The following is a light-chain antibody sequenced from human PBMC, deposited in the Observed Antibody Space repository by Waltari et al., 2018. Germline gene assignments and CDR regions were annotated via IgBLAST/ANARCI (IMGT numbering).Light chain of an antibody. CDR1: NSNIGGNS. CDR2: SDN. Sequence: QSVLTPPPSVSGTPGQRVTISCSGSNSNIGGNSVNCYQQLPGTAPKLLIYSDNQGPSGVPDRFSASKSGTSASLAITGLQSEDDAYYYCAVWDDSLGGVFGGGTKLTVL. V-gene: IGLV1-44*01. CDR3: AVWDDSLGGV. J-gene: IGLJ3*02.